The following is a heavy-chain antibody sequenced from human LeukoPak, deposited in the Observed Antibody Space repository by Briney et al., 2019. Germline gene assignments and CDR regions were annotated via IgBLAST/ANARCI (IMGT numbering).Heavy chain of an antibody. Sequence: ASVKVSCTASGYSFTSFAINWVRQASGQGLEWMGWMNPHSGKSGFAQKFQGRVILTSNTSISTVYMELSSLRSEDSAIYYCARRNRAYWYFDLWGRGTPVTVSS. CDR3: ARRNRAYWYFDL. CDR1: GYSFTSFA. CDR2: MNPHSGKS. D-gene: IGHD1-14*01. J-gene: IGHJ2*01. V-gene: IGHV1-8*01.